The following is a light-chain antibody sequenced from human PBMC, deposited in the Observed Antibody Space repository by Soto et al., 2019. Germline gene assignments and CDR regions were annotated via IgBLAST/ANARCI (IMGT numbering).Light chain of an antibody. CDR2: DAS. Sequence: EIVMTQSPATLSVSPGERATLSCRASQSVSSNLAWYQQKPGQAPRLLIYDASTRATGIPARSSGSGAGTEFTLTISSLQSEECAVYHCQQYHNWPPITFGQGTRLEIK. V-gene: IGKV3-15*01. CDR3: QQYHNWPPIT. J-gene: IGKJ5*01. CDR1: QSVSSN.